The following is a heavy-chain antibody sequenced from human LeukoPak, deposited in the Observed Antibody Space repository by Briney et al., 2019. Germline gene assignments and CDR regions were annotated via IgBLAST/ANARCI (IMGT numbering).Heavy chain of an antibody. CDR2: IYYSGST. V-gene: IGHV4-59*12. J-gene: IGHJ4*02. D-gene: IGHD3-10*01. Sequence: SETLSLTCTVSGASISPNYWSWFRQPPGKGLEWIGYIYYSGSTSCNPSLKSRVTISLDTSKNQFSLKLSSVTAADTAVYYCARGHYGPGIGTYPNWGQGTLVTVSA. CDR1: GASISPNY. CDR3: ARGHYGPGIGTYPN.